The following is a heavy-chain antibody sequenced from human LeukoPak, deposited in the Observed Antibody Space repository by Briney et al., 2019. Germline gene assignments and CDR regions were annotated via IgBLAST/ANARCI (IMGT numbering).Heavy chain of an antibody. D-gene: IGHD1-26*01. CDR3: ARDVDYYALGVFDV. V-gene: IGHV3-15*01. J-gene: IGHJ3*01. Sequence: GGSLRLSCAASGFTFSNAWMSWARQAPGKGLEWVGRIKSKTDGGTTDYAAPVKGRFTISRDHSKNSVYLQMNSLRAEDTAVYYCARDVDYYALGVFDVWGQGTVVTVSS. CDR2: IKSKTDGGTT. CDR1: GFTFSNAW.